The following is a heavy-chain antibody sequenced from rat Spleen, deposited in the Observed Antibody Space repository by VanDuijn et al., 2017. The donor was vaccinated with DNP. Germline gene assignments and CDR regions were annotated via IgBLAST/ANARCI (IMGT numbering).Heavy chain of an antibody. Sequence: EVQLVETGGGLVQPGRSLKLSCVASGFTFSRYWMYWIRQAPGKGLELVASTNIDGAKTYYSDSVKGRFTISRDNAENSVHLQMSSLRSEDTATYYCAKDTYDGTYYSYFAMDAWGQGTSVTVSS. V-gene: IGHV5-58*01. CDR1: GFTFSRYW. CDR2: TNIDGAKT. CDR3: AKDTYDGTYYSYFAMDA. D-gene: IGHD1-12*02. J-gene: IGHJ4*01.